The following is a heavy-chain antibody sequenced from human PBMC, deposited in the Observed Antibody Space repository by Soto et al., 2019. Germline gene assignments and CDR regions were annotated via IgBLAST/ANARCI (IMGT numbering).Heavy chain of an antibody. V-gene: IGHV3-7*05. Sequence: VQLVESGGGLVQPGGSLRLSCAASGFTFSNYCMSWVRQPPGKGLEWVAVIRQDGSEKYYVDSMKGRFTISRDNAKNSLYLQLNSLRAEDTAVYYCAREGAYGSGWYSNYYGMDVWGQGTSVTVSS. CDR1: GFTFSNYC. D-gene: IGHD6-19*01. CDR3: AREGAYGSGWYSNYYGMDV. J-gene: IGHJ6*02. CDR2: IRQDGSEK.